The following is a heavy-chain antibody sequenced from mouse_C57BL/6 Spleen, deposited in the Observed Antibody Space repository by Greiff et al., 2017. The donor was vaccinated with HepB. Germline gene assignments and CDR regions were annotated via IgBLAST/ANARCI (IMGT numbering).Heavy chain of an antibody. CDR2: INYDGSST. J-gene: IGHJ1*03. CDR1: GFTFSDYY. D-gene: IGHD2-1*01. V-gene: IGHV5-16*01. Sequence: EVQLVESEGGLVQPGSSMKLSCTASGFTFSDYYMAWVRQVPEKGLEWVANINYDGSSTYYLDSLKSRFIISRDNAKNILYLQMSSLKSEDTATYYCARGYYGNYDWYFDVWGTGTTVTVSS. CDR3: ARGYYGNYDWYFDV.